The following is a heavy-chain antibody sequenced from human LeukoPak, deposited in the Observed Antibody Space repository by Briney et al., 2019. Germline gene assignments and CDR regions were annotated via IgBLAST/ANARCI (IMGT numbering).Heavy chain of an antibody. CDR1: GFTFSDYY. D-gene: IGHD2-15*01. CDR2: ITSSGYYT. J-gene: IGHJ5*02. V-gene: IGHV3-11*05. CDR3: ARVSKAANPTSDSPWFDP. Sequence: PGGSLRLSCAASGFTFSDYYMTWIRQAPGKGLEWVSYITSSGYYTNYGDSVKGRFTMSRDNAKKSLYLQMDSLRAEDTAVYYCARVSKAANPTSDSPWFDPWGQGTLVTVS.